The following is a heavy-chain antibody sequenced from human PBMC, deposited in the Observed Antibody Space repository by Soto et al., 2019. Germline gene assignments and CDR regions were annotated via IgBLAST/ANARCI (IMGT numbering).Heavy chain of an antibody. V-gene: IGHV4-39*01. CDR1: GGSISSDIHY. CDR3: ARHTDCGSGSSCLGSDNMDTDAFDI. D-gene: IGHD3-10*01. Sequence: QLQLQESGPGLVKPSETLSLTCTVSGGSISSDIHYWGWIRQPPGKGLEWIGTIYYSGNTHYNPSLRSRVTISMDTSKNQFSLRLTSVTAADTAVYYCARHTDCGSGSSCLGSDNMDTDAFDIWGQGTMVTVS. CDR2: IYYSGNT. J-gene: IGHJ3*02.